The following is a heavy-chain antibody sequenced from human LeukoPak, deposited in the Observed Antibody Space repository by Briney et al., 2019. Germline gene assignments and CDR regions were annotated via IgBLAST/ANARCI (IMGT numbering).Heavy chain of an antibody. J-gene: IGHJ5*02. V-gene: IGHV1-8*01. Sequence: ASVKVSCKASGYTFTSYDINWVRQATGQGLEWMGWMNPNSGNTGYAQKFQGRVTMTRDTSISTAYMELSRLRSDDTAVYYCARGGSSWALNWFDPWGQGTLVTVSS. D-gene: IGHD6-13*01. CDR2: MNPNSGNT. CDR3: ARGGSSWALNWFDP. CDR1: GYTFTSYD.